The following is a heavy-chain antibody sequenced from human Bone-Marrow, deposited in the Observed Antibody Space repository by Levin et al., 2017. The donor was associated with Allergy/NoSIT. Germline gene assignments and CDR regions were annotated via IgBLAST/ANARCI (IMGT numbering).Heavy chain of an antibody. CDR1: GFTFSSYA. CDR3: AKDQRITIFGVVSPRYYFDY. Sequence: ETLSLTCAASGFTFSSYAMSWVRQAPGKGLEWVSAISGSGGSTYYADSVKGRFTISRDNSKNTLYLQMNSLRAEDTAVYYCAKDQRITIFGVVSPRYYFDYWGQGTLVTVSS. J-gene: IGHJ4*02. D-gene: IGHD3-3*01. CDR2: ISGSGGST. V-gene: IGHV3-23*01.